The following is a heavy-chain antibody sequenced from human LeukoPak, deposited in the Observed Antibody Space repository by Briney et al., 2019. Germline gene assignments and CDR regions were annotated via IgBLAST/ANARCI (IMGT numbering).Heavy chain of an antibody. D-gene: IGHD5-18*01. CDR3: TTGTWVQLWLPDY. CDR1: GFTFSNAW. CDR2: IKSKTDGWTT. J-gene: IGHJ4*02. V-gene: IGHV3-15*01. Sequence: GGSLRLSCADSGFTFSNAWMNWVRQAPGKGLEWVGHIKSKTDGWTTDYAAPVKGRFIISRDDSKNTLYLELNSLKTEDTAVYYCTTGTWVQLWLPDYWGQGTLVTVSS.